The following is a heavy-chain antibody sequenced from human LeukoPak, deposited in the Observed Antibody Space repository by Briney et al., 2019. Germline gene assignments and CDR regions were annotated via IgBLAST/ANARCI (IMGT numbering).Heavy chain of an antibody. CDR1: GFTVSSNH. D-gene: IGHD4-23*01. CDR3: ARELLGKADAFDI. J-gene: IGHJ3*02. Sequence: GGSLRLSCAASGFTVSSNHMSWVRQAPGKGLEWVSVIYSGGSTYYADSVKGRFTISRDNSKNTLYLQMNSLRAEDTAVYYCARELLGKADAFDIWGQGTMVTVSS. CDR2: IYSGGST. V-gene: IGHV3-66*01.